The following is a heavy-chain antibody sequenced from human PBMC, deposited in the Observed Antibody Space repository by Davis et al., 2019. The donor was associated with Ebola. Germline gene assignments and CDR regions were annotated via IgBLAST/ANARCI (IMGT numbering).Heavy chain of an antibody. CDR1: GYTFTSYW. J-gene: IGHJ4*02. D-gene: IGHD1-26*01. CDR2: IYPGDSDV. V-gene: IGHV5-51*01. Sequence: GESLKISCNTSGYTFTSYWIGWVRQMPGKGLECMGFIYPGDSDVRYSPSFQGHVTISVDKSISAAHLQWSSLKASDTAIYYCARRGYSGLYHGFDVWGQGTLVTVSS. CDR3: ARRGYSGLYHGFDV.